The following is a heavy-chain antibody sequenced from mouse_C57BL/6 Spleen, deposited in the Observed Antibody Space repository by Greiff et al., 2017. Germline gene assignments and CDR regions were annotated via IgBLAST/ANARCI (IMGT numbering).Heavy chain of an antibody. CDR1: GYSITSGYD. Sequence: VQLKESGPGMVKPSQSLSLTCTVTGYSITSGYDWHWIRHFPGNKLEWMGYISYSGSTNYNPSLKSRISITHDTSKNHFFLKLNSVTTEDTATYYCASRLRGSFAYWGQGTLVTVSA. D-gene: IGHD2-4*01. V-gene: IGHV3-1*01. CDR2: ISYSGST. J-gene: IGHJ3*01. CDR3: ASRLRGSFAY.